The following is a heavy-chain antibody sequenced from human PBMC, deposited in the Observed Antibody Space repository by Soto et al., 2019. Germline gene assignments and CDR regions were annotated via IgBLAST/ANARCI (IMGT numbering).Heavy chain of an antibody. CDR3: ARAGDFWSVRY. Sequence: SETLSLTCTVSGGSISSYYWIWIRQSPGKGLEWIGYIYSSGSTNYSPSLRSRVTISVDTSKNQLSLRLNCVSAADTAVYFCARAGDFWSVRYWGQGTLVTVSS. D-gene: IGHD3-3*01. J-gene: IGHJ4*02. V-gene: IGHV4-59*13. CDR2: IYSSGST. CDR1: GGSISSYY.